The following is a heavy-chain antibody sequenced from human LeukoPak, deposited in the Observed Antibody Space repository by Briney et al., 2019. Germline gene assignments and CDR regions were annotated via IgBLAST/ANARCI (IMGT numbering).Heavy chain of an antibody. CDR2: INHSGSA. J-gene: IGHJ4*02. Sequence: SETLSLTCAVYGGSLSGSYWSWIRQPPGKGLEWIGEINHSGSANYNPSLKSRVTLSIDKSKNQFSLNLNSVTAADTAVYYCARARRDSGYYKVDYWGQGTLATVSS. CDR1: GGSLSGSY. V-gene: IGHV4-34*01. CDR3: ARARRDSGYYKVDY. D-gene: IGHD3-3*01.